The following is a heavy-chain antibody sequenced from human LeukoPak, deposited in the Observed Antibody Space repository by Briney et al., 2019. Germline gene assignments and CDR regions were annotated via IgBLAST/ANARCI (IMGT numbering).Heavy chain of an antibody. Sequence: ASVKVSCKASGYTFTGYYMHWVRQAPGQGLEWMGWISAYNGNTNYAQKLQGRVTMTTDTSTSTAYMELRSLRSDDTAVYYCARDVMGGTFDPWGQGTLVTVSS. J-gene: IGHJ5*02. CDR3: ARDVMGGTFDP. CDR1: GYTFTGYY. V-gene: IGHV1-18*04. CDR2: ISAYNGNT. D-gene: IGHD1-26*01.